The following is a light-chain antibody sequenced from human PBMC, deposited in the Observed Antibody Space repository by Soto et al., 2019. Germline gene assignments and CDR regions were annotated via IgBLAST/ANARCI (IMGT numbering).Light chain of an antibody. J-gene: IGKJ1*01. V-gene: IGKV3-20*01. Sequence: EIVMTQSAATLSVSPGERATLSCRASQSVNSNYLAWYQQKPGQAPRLLIYGISKRATDIPDRFSGSRSGTDFTLTISRLEPEDFAVYYCQQYGSSGTFGQGTKVDI. CDR3: QQYGSSGT. CDR1: QSVNSNY. CDR2: GIS.